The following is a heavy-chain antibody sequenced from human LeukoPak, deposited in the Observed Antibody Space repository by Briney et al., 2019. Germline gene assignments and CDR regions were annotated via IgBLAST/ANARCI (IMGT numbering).Heavy chain of an antibody. Sequence: PGGSLRLSRAASGFTVSSNYMSWVRQAPGKGLEWVSVIYSGGSTYYADSVKGRFTISRDNSKNTLYLQMNSLRAEDTAVYYCARGLESGSYLSPFDYWGQGTLVTVSS. CDR3: ARGLESGSYLSPFDY. CDR1: GFTVSSNY. J-gene: IGHJ4*02. D-gene: IGHD1-26*01. CDR2: IYSGGST. V-gene: IGHV3-53*01.